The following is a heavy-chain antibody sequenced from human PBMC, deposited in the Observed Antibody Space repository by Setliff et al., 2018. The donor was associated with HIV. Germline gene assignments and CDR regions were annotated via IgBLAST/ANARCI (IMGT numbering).Heavy chain of an antibody. J-gene: IGHJ6*04. V-gene: IGHV4-4*07. CDR3: ARGSYYYYNMDV. CDR2: MYHTGMS. CDR1: GGSMSSHY. Sequence: SETLSLTCSVSGGSMSSHYWTWVRQPAGKGLEWIGRMYHTGMSNYNPSLKSRVTMSVSPSKNQFSLTLTSVTAADTAVYYCARGSYYYYNMDVWGKGSTVTVSA.